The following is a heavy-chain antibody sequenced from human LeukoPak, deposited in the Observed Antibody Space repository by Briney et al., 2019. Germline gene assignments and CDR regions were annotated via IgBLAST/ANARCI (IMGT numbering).Heavy chain of an antibody. CDR3: ARDGELGSPADAFDI. J-gene: IGHJ3*02. CDR2: INGDGSSI. Sequence: GGSLRLSCAASGFTFGSHWMHWVRQEPGKGLVWVSRINGDGSSISYADSVRGRFTISRDNAKRSLYLQMNSLRAEDTAVYYCARDGELGSPADAFDIWGQGTMVTVSS. D-gene: IGHD1-26*01. V-gene: IGHV3-74*01. CDR1: GFTFGSHW.